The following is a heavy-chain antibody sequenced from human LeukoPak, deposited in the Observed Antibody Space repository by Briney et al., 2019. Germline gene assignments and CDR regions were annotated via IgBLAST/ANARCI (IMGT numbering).Heavy chain of an antibody. D-gene: IGHD2-15*01. CDR3: ASCSGGSCYRSPFDY. CDR1: GFTFSSYA. Sequence: GGSLRLSCEASGFTFSSYAMHWVRQAPGKGLEWVAVISYDGSNKYYADSVKGRFTISRDNSKNTLYLQMNSLRAEDTAVYYCASCSGGSCYRSPFDYWGQGTLVTVSS. V-gene: IGHV3-30-3*01. J-gene: IGHJ4*02. CDR2: ISYDGSNK.